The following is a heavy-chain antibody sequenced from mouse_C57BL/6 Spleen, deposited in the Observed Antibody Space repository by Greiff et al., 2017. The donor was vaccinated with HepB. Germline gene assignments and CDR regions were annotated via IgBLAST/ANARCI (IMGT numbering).Heavy chain of an antibody. CDR2: IYPGDGDT. CDR3: ASNYGYAMDY. CDR1: GYAFSSSW. Sequence: VQRVESGPELVKPGASVKISCKASGYAFSSSWMNWVKQRPGKGLEWIGRIYPGDGDTNYNGKFKGKATLTADKSSSTAYMQLSSLTSEDSAVYFCASNYGYAMDYWGQGTSVTVSS. J-gene: IGHJ4*01. V-gene: IGHV1-82*01. D-gene: IGHD1-1*01.